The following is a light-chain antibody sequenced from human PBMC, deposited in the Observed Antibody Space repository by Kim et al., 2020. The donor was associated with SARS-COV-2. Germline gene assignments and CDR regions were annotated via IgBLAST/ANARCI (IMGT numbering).Light chain of an antibody. J-gene: IGLJ1*01. CDR3: QVWDSYSDHPYV. CDR2: HDS. Sequence: PGKMARITWGGNNIGSKSVHWYKQKPGQAPVLVIYHDSDRPSGIPERFSGSNSGNTATLTISRVEAGDEADYYCQVWDSYSDHPYVFGTGTKVTVL. CDR1: NIGSKS. V-gene: IGLV3-21*04.